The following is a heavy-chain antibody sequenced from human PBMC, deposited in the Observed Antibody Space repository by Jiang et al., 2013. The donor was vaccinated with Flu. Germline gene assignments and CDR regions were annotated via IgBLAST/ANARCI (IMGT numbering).Heavy chain of an antibody. CDR1: GGSISSYY. J-gene: IGHJ4*02. CDR2: IYYSGST. Sequence: GPGLVKPSETLSLTCTVSGGSISSYYWSWIRQPPGKGLEWIGYIYYSGSTNYNPSLKSRVTISVDTSKNQFSLKLSSVTAADTAVYYCARGRAAMAPFDYWGQGTLVTVSS. V-gene: IGHV4-59*01. CDR3: ARGRAAMAPFDY. D-gene: IGHD5-18*01.